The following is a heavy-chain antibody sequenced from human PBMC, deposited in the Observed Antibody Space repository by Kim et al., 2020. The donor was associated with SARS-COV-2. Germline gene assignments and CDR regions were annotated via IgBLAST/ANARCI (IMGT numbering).Heavy chain of an antibody. Sequence: DSMKGRFTISRDHAKDSLYLQMNSLRSDDTAVYDCATLDVNNAYNYLFDYWGQGALVTVSS. V-gene: IGHV3-21*01. D-gene: IGHD1-1*01. CDR3: ATLDVNNAYNYLFDY. J-gene: IGHJ4*02.